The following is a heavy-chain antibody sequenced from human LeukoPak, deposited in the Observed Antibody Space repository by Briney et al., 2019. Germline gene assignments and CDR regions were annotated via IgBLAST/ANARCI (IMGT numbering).Heavy chain of an antibody. D-gene: IGHD4-17*01. Sequence: PSETLSLTCTVSGGSISSYYWSWIRQPPGKGLEWIGYIYYSGSTNYNPSLKSRVTISVDTSKNQFSLKLSSVTAADTAVYYCARGNYGDQSYYFDYWGQGTLVTVSS. CDR2: IYYSGST. CDR1: GGSISSYY. V-gene: IGHV4-59*01. CDR3: ARGNYGDQSYYFDY. J-gene: IGHJ4*02.